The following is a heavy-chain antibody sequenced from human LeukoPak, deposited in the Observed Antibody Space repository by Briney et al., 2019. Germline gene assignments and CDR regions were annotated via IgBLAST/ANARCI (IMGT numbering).Heavy chain of an antibody. Sequence: ASETLSLTCAVYGGSFSGYYWSWIRQPPGKGLEWIGEINHSGSTNYNPSLKSRVTISVDTSKNQFSLKLSSVTAADTAVYYCARKDVVVAAKSFDYWGQGTLVTVSS. D-gene: IGHD2-15*01. J-gene: IGHJ4*02. CDR3: ARKDVVVAAKSFDY. CDR2: INHSGST. V-gene: IGHV4-34*01. CDR1: GGSFSGYY.